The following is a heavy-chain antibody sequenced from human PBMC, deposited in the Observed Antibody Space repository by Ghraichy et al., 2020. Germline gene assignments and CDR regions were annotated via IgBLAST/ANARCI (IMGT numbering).Heavy chain of an antibody. CDR1: GFTFSSYS. D-gene: IGHD1-26*01. CDR2: ISSSSSYI. V-gene: IGHV3-21*01. J-gene: IGHJ4*02. CDR3: ARDRSSVWYGGSDLDY. Sequence: GGSLRLSCAASGFTFSSYSMNWVRQAPGKGLEWVSSISSSSSYIYYADSVKGRFTISRDNAKNSLYLQMNSLRAEDTAVYYCARDRSSVWYGGSDLDYWGQGTLVTVSS.